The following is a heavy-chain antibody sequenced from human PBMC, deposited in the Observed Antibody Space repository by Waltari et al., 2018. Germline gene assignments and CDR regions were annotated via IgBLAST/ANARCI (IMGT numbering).Heavy chain of an antibody. CDR3: ARYGDYTYDFDY. Sequence: QLQLQESGPGLVKPSETLSLTCTVSGGSISSSSYYWGWIRQPPGKGREWIGSIYYSGSTYYNPSLKSRVTISVDTSKNQFSLKLSSVTAADTAVYYCARYGDYTYDFDYWGQGTLVTVSS. CDR1: GGSISSSSYY. J-gene: IGHJ4*02. CDR2: IYYSGST. D-gene: IGHD4-17*01. V-gene: IGHV4-39*07.